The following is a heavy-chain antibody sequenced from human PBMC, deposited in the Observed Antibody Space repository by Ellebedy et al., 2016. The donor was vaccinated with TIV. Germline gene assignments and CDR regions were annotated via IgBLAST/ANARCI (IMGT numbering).Heavy chain of an antibody. CDR1: GFTFSSYS. CDR2: ISSSSSTI. D-gene: IGHD3-22*01. Sequence: GGSLRLSCAASGFTFSSYSMNWVRQAPGKGLEWVSYISSSSSTIYYADSVKGRFTISRDNAKNSLYLQMNSLRAEDTAVYYCAKLGVGYYYDSSGYYYDALSGWGQGTLVTVSS. J-gene: IGHJ4*02. CDR3: AKLGVGYYYDSSGYYYDALSG. V-gene: IGHV3-48*04.